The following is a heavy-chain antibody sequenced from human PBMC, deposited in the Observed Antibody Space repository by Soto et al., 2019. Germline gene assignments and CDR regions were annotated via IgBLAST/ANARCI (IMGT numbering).Heavy chain of an antibody. CDR2: ITGGGGDT. V-gene: IGHV1-3*01. CDR3: ARDAAFDPGCYFDY. Sequence: QVQLMQSGPEGKNPGASVKVSCQTYGFSLTHYAIHWLRQAPGHGLEWMGWITGGGGDTRYSPSFQDRFTITRDASAGVVYMELSGLRSEDTALYYCARDAAFDPGCYFDYWGQGTLVTVSS. D-gene: IGHD6-19*01. CDR1: GFSLTHYA. J-gene: IGHJ4*02.